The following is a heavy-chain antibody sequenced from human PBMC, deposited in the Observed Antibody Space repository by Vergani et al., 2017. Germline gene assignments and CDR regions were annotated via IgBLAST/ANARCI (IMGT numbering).Heavy chain of an antibody. J-gene: IGHJ4*02. Sequence: EVQLLESGGGLVQPGGSLRLSCAASGFTFSSYWMSWVRQAPGKGLEGVANIKQDGSEKYYVDSVKGRFTISRDNAKNSLYLQMNSLRAEDTAVYYCARSILGIADGFDYWGQGTLVTVSS. D-gene: IGHD6-13*01. CDR1: GFTFSSYW. CDR3: ARSILGIADGFDY. CDR2: IKQDGSEK. V-gene: IGHV3-7*03.